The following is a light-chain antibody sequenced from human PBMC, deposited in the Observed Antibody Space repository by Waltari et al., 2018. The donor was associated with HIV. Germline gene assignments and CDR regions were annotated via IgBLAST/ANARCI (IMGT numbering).Light chain of an antibody. Sequence: QSTLTQPPSASGSPGQSVTISCTGTRSDIGGYNSVSWYQHHPGKAPKLIMTEVTKRPSGVPDRLSGSKSGNTASLTVSGLQADDEALYYCSSFAPTNKFYVLFGGGTTLTVL. CDR2: EVT. J-gene: IGLJ2*01. V-gene: IGLV2-8*01. CDR3: SSFAPTNKFYVL. CDR1: RSDIGGYNS.